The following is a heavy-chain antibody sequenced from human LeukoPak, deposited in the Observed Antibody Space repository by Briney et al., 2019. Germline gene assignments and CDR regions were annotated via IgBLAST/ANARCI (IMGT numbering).Heavy chain of an antibody. V-gene: IGHV3-23*01. J-gene: IGHJ4*02. Sequence: PGGSLRLSCAASGFTFSSSAMSWVRQAPGKGLEWVSAISGSGDSTYYTDSVKGRFTISRDNSKNALYLQMNSLRAEDTAVYYCAKDRGGRWLQFVYWGQGTLVTVSS. CDR3: AKDRGGRWLQFVY. CDR2: ISGSGDST. D-gene: IGHD5-24*01. CDR1: GFTFSSSA.